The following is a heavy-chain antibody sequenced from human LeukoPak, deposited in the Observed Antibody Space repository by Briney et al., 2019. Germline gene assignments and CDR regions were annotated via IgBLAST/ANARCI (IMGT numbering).Heavy chain of an antibody. CDR3: ARLDSSGWSFLDLWYFDL. J-gene: IGHJ2*01. CDR1: GGSISSYY. D-gene: IGHD6-19*01. CDR2: IYTSGST. V-gene: IGHV4-4*07. Sequence: SETLSLTCTVSGGSISSYYWSWIRQPAGKGLEWIGRIYTSGSTNYSPSLKSRVTMSVDTSKNQFSLKLSSVTAADTAVYYCARLDSSGWSFLDLWYFDLWGRGTLVTVSS.